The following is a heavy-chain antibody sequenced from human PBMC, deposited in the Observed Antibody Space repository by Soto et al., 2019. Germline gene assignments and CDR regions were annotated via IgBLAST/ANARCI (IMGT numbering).Heavy chain of an antibody. V-gene: IGHV1-45*02. D-gene: IGHD3-16*01. CDR2: ITPFNGNT. J-gene: IGHJ3*02. Sequence: QMQLVQSGAEVKKTGSSVKVSCKASGYTFTYRYLHWVRQAPGQALEWMGWITPFNGNTNYAQKFQDRVTSTRERSMSTAYMELSSLRSEDTAMYDCVTAGALTAFDIWGQGTMVTVSS. CDR1: GYTFTYRY. CDR3: VTAGALTAFDI.